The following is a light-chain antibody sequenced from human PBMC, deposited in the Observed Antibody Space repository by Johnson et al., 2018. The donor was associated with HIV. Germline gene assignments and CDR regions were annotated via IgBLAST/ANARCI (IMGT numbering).Light chain of an antibody. J-gene: IGLJ1*01. CDR2: END. V-gene: IGLV1-51*02. CDR1: SSNIGNNY. Sequence: QSALTQPPSVSAAPGQKVTISCSGSSSNIGNNYVSWYQQLPGAVPKLLIYENDKRPSGIPDRFSGSKSGTSATLGITGLQTGDEADYYCGTGDSSLSAGEYVFGTGTKVSVL. CDR3: GTGDSSLSAGEYV.